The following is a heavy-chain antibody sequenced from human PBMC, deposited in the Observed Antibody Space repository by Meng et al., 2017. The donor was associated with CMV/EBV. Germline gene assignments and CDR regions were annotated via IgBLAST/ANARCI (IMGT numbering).Heavy chain of an antibody. CDR2: ISGSGGST. Sequence: GGSLRLSCAASGFTFSSYAMSWVRQAPGKGLEWVSAISGSGGSTYYADSVKGRFTISRDNSKNTLYLQMNSLRAEDTAVYYCASDIVGATYAFDIWGQGTMVTVSS. J-gene: IGHJ3*02. CDR3: ASDIVGATYAFDI. D-gene: IGHD1-26*01. V-gene: IGHV3-23*01. CDR1: GFTFSSYA.